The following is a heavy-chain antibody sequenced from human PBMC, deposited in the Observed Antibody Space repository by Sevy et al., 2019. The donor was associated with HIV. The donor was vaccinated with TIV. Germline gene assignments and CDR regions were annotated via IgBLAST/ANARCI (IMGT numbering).Heavy chain of an antibody. CDR1: GFTFSKYS. J-gene: IGHJ4*02. D-gene: IGHD2-8*01. CDR2: LSFGCGEI. Sequence: GGSLRLSCAASGFTFSKYSMSWVRQPPGKGLGWVSTLSFGCGEINHADSVKGRFTISRDNSKNSLYLQMNNLRAEDTAVYYCAREGCTKPHDYWGQGPMVTISS. V-gene: IGHV3-23*01. CDR3: AREGCTKPHDY.